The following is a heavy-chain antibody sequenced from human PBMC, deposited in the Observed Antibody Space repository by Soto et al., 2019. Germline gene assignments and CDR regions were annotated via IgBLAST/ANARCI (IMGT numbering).Heavy chain of an antibody. CDR1: GDSVSSNSAA. V-gene: IGHV6-1*01. CDR3: AHPSSSPSLTFDY. J-gene: IGHJ4*02. Sequence: QVQLQQSGPGLVKPSQTLSLTCAISGDSVSSNSAAWNWIRQSPARGLEWLGRTYYRSKWYNDSAVSVKSRITINPDTSKHPFSLQLNSVPPDDTAVYYCAHPSSSPSLTFDYWGQGTLVTVSS. CDR2: TYYRSKWYN. D-gene: IGHD6-6*01.